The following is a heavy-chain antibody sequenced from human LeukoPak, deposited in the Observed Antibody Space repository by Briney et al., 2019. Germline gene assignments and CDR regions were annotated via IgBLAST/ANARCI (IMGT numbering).Heavy chain of an antibody. CDR1: GFTFTISA. V-gene: IGHV1-58*01. Sequence: SVKVSCKASGFTFTISAVQWVRQARGQRLEWIGWIVVGSGNTNHAQKFQERVTITRDMSTSTAYMELSSLRSEDTAVYYCAAGDYDFWSGYSAHINYFDYWGQGTLVTVSS. CDR3: AAGDYDFWSGYSAHINYFDY. D-gene: IGHD3-3*01. CDR2: IVVGSGNT. J-gene: IGHJ4*02.